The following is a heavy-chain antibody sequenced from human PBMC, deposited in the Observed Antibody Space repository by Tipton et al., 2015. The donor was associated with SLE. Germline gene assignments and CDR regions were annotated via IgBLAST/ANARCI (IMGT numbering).Heavy chain of an antibody. D-gene: IGHD3-22*01. Sequence: LRLSCTVSGGSIRDYYWSWIRQPSGKGLEWIGHIYTSGTTYNPSLKSRVTISVDTSKKQLSLKLRSVTAADTAVYYCARHYDSTGFGRDTWFDPWGQGTLVTVSS. CDR1: GGSIRDYY. CDR2: IYTSGTT. J-gene: IGHJ5*02. V-gene: IGHV4-4*09. CDR3: ARHYDSTGFGRDTWFDP.